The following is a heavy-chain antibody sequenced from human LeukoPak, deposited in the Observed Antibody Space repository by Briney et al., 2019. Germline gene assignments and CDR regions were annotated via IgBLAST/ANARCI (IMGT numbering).Heavy chain of an antibody. J-gene: IGHJ4*02. Sequence: GGSLRLSCAASGFTFSSNSMNWVRQAPGEGLEWVSYISSTGGTIYYADSMKGRFTISRDNAKNSLYLQMNSLRAEDTAVYYCAGSLAYCGGDCRLGDYWGQGTLVTVSS. CDR1: GFTFSSNS. CDR3: AGSLAYCGGDCRLGDY. CDR2: ISSTGGTI. D-gene: IGHD2-21*02. V-gene: IGHV3-48*04.